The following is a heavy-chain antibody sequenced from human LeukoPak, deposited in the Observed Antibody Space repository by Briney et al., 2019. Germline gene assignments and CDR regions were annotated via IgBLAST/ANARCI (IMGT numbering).Heavy chain of an antibody. V-gene: IGHV3-23*01. J-gene: IGHJ4*02. D-gene: IGHD3-16*01. CDR3: AKEYVHFDY. CDR1: GFTFSSYA. CDR2: LSGSGGAT. Sequence: PGGSLRLSCAASGFTFSSYAMSWVPQAPGKGLEWVSGLSGSGGATYYADSVKGRFTISRGTSKNTLYLQMNSLRAEDTALYYCAKEYVHFDYWGQGTLVTVSS.